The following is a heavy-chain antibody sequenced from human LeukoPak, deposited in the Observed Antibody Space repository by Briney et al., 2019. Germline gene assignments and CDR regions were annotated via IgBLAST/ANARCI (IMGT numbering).Heavy chain of an antibody. CDR2: IIPILGIA. J-gene: IGHJ4*02. CDR3: ARESIGIQLWSYFDY. D-gene: IGHD5-18*01. V-gene: IGHV1-69*04. CDR1: GGTFSSYA. Sequence: WASVKVSCKASGGTFSSYAISWVRQAPGQGLEWMGRIIPILGIANYAQKFQGRVTITADKSTSTAYMELSSLRSEDTAVYYCARESIGIQLWSYFDYWGQGTLVTVSS.